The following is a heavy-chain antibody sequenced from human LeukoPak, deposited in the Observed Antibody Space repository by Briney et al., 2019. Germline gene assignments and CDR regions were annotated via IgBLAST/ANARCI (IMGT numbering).Heavy chain of an antibody. Sequence: SETLSLTCTVPGDSISSHYWSWIRQPPGKGLEWIGCICTSGSTNYNPSLKSRVTISVDTSKNQFSLNLSSVTAADTAVCYCAKTGRPNDSGWFRWFDPWGQGALVTVSS. D-gene: IGHD6-19*01. CDR2: ICTSGST. J-gene: IGHJ5*02. CDR1: GDSISSHY. V-gene: IGHV4-4*09. CDR3: AKTGRPNDSGWFRWFDP.